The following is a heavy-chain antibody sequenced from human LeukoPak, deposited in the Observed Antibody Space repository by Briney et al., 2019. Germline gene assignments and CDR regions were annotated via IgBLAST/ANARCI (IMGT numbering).Heavy chain of an antibody. CDR2: ISGSGGST. D-gene: IGHD6-13*01. V-gene: IGHV3-23*01. CDR1: GFTFSSYA. CDR3: AGEMGRVSSSW. Sequence: GGSLRLSCAASGFTFSSYAMSWVRQAPGEGLEWVSAISGSGGSTYYADSVKGRFTISRDNSKNSLYLQMNSLRAEDTAVYYCAGEMGRVSSSWWGQGTLVTVSS. J-gene: IGHJ4*02.